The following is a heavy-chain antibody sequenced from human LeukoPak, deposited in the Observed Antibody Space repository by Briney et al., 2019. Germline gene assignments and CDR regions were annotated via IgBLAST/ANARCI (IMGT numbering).Heavy chain of an antibody. J-gene: IGHJ5*02. Sequence: PGGSLRLSCAASGFTVSSNYMSWVRQAPGKGLEWVSVIYSGGSTYYADSVTGRFTISRDNSKNTLYLQMNSLRAEDTAVYYCARDRGDYYDSSGPGWFDPWGQGTLVTVSS. CDR3: ARDRGDYYDSSGPGWFDP. CDR1: GFTVSSNY. CDR2: IYSGGST. D-gene: IGHD3-22*01. V-gene: IGHV3-53*01.